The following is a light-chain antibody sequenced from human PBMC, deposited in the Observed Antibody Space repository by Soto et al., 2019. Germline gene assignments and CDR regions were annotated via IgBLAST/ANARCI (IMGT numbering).Light chain of an antibody. CDR2: GAS. Sequence: EMVMTQSPATRSVSPGERATLSCRASQSVSRNLAWYQQKPGQAPRLLIYGASSRATGIPDRFSGSVSGTDVTITISRLEQEDGAVYYCQQYGSSTITFGQGTRLEIK. J-gene: IGKJ5*01. CDR3: QQYGSSTIT. CDR1: QSVSRN. V-gene: IGKV3-20*01.